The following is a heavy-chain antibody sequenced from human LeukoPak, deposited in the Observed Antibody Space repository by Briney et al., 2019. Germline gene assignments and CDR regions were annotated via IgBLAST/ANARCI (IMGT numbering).Heavy chain of an antibody. J-gene: IGHJ2*01. CDR1: GGSISSGGYT. V-gene: IGHV4-30-2*01. CDR2: IYHSGGT. CDR3: ARADILTGYSYWYFDL. Sequence: PSETLSLTCAVSGGSISSGGYTWSWIRQPPGKGLEWGVCIYHSGGTYYNPSLRSRVTISMDRSKNQFSLNLNSVTAADTAVYYCARADILTGYSYWYFDLWGRGTLVTVSS. D-gene: IGHD3-9*01.